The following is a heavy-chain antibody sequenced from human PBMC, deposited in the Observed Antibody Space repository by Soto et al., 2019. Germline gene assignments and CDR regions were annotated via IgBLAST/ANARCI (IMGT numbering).Heavy chain of an antibody. CDR3: ARKTTYIDY. V-gene: IGHV3-74*01. CDR1: GFTFSSYW. Sequence: GGSLRLSCAASGFTFSSYWMHWVRQDPGKGLVWVSHINSDGSDTTYADSVKGRFTISRDNAENTLYLQMNSLRAEDTAVYYCARKTTYIDYWGQGTLVTVSS. J-gene: IGHJ4*02. CDR2: INSDGSDT. D-gene: IGHD4-4*01.